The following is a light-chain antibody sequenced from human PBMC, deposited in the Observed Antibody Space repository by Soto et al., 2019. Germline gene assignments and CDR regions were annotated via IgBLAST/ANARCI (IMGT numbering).Light chain of an antibody. CDR3: QQRSNGPAYT. CDR1: QSVSSH. CDR2: DAS. J-gene: IGKJ2*01. Sequence: EVVLTQSPATLSLSPGERATISCRASQSVSSHLAWYQQKPGQAHRLLIYDASNRATGIPGRFSGSGSGTDFSLTISSLEPADFAVYYCQQRSNGPAYTFGQGTRLDIK. V-gene: IGKV3-11*01.